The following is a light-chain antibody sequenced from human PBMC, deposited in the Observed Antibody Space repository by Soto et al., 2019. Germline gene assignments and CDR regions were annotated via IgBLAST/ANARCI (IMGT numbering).Light chain of an antibody. Sequence: EIRVTHSPATLWRSVGYRATITFRASQTISSWLDWYQQKPGRAPKILIYKASTLKTGGTSRFSSSGSATAFTLTISCIQQDDVITVYCQHDNSYTWGLGQGTKVDIK. J-gene: IGKJ1*01. CDR3: QHDNSYTWG. CDR2: KAS. V-gene: IGKV1-5*03. CDR1: QTISSW.